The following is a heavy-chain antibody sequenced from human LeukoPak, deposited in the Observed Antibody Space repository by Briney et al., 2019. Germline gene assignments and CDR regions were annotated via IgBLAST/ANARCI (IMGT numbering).Heavy chain of an antibody. J-gene: IGHJ4*02. CDR3: ATYRQVLLPFES. D-gene: IGHD2-8*02. Sequence: GGSLRLSCAASGFTFSGSTMHWVRQASGKGLEWVGRIRSKANSYATAYAASVKGRFTISRDDSKNTAYLQMNSLRAEDTAIYYCATYRQVLLPFESWGQGTLVTVSS. V-gene: IGHV3-73*01. CDR1: GFTFSGST. CDR2: IRSKANSYAT.